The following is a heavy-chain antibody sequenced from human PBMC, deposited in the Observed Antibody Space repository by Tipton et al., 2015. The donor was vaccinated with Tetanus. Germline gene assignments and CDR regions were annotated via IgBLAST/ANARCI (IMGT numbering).Heavy chain of an antibody. J-gene: IGHJ3*02. V-gene: IGHV4-34*01. CDR2: IHYTGST. CDR3: VSHYGSGSDDAFDI. CDR1: GGSFSGYY. Sequence: TLSLTCAVYGGSFSGYYWSWIRQPPGKGLEWIGSIHYTGSTYLNPSLKSRVTISVDTSKNQFSLKLSSVTAADTAVYYCVSHYGSGSDDAFDIWGQGTMVTVSS. D-gene: IGHD3-10*01.